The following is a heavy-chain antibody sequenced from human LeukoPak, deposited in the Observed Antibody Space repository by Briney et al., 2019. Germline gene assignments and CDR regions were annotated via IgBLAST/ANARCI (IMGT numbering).Heavy chain of an antibody. V-gene: IGHV1-69*01. CDR1: GGTFSSYA. CDR3: ARDLRLRRRVSYYDFKYGMDV. D-gene: IGHD3-3*01. Sequence: GASVKVSCKASGGTFSSYAISWVRQAPGQGLEWMGGIIPIFGTANYAQKFQGRVTITADESTSTAYMELSSLRSEDTAVYYCARDLRLRRRVSYYDFKYGMDVWGQGTTVTVSS. J-gene: IGHJ6*02. CDR2: IIPIFGTA.